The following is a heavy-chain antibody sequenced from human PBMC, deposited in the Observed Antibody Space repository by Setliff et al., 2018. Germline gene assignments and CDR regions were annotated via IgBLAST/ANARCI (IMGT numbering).Heavy chain of an antibody. CDR1: GGSISSSSYY. CDR2: IYYSGST. V-gene: IGHV4-39*07. Sequence: ETLSLTCTVSGGSISSSSYYWGWIRQPPGKGLEWIGSIYYSGSTYYNPSLKSRVTISVDTSKNQFSLKLSSVTAADTAVYYCARRISYYNFWSGYYDYRGQGTLVTVSS. D-gene: IGHD3-3*01. J-gene: IGHJ4*02. CDR3: ARRISYYNFWSGYYDY.